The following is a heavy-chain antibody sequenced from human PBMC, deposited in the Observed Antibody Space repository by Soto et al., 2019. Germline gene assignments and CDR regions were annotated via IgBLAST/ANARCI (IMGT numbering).Heavy chain of an antibody. CDR3: ARVSPRSHYCSSTSCYDQNWFDP. J-gene: IGHJ5*02. CDR2: ISAYNGNT. Sequence: QVQPVQSGAEVKKPGASVKVSCKASGYTFTSYGISWVRQAPGQGLEWMGWISAYNGNTNYAQKLQGRVTMTTDTSTSTAYMELRSLRSDDTAVYYCARVSPRSHYCSSTSCYDQNWFDPWGQGTLVTVSS. D-gene: IGHD2-2*01. CDR1: GYTFTSYG. V-gene: IGHV1-18*04.